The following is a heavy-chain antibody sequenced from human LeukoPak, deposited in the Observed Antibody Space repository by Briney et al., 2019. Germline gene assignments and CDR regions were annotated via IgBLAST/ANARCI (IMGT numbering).Heavy chain of an antibody. D-gene: IGHD1-14*01. V-gene: IGHV3-7*01. J-gene: IGHJ4*02. CDR2: IKEDGSKK. CDR1: GFTFSSYW. CDR3: ARGQNWNHDY. Sequence: GGSLRLSCAASGFTFSSYWMSWVRQAPGKGLEWVANIKEDGSKKYYVDSVKGRFTISRDNAENSLYLQTNSLRAEDTAVYYCARGQNWNHDYWGQGTLVTVSS.